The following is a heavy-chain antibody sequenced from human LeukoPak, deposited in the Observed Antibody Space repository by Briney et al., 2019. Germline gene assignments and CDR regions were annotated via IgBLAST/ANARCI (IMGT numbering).Heavy chain of an antibody. Sequence: ASVKVSCKASGYTFTGYYMHWVRQAPGQGLEWMGRINPNSGGTNYAQKFQGRVTMTRDTSISTAYMELSRLRSDDTAVYYCARLEMATMTVDYWGRGTLVTVSS. CDR2: INPNSGGT. J-gene: IGHJ4*02. CDR3: ARLEMATMTVDY. V-gene: IGHV1-2*06. D-gene: IGHD5-24*01. CDR1: GYTFTGYY.